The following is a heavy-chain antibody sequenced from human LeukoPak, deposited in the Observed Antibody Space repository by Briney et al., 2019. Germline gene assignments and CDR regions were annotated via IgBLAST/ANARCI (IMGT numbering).Heavy chain of an antibody. V-gene: IGHV4-39*07. J-gene: IGHJ1*01. D-gene: IGHD4-23*01. CDR3: ARGDSTVTPKYFQY. Sequence: NPSETLSLTCTVSGGSISSTTYYWGWIRQPPGKGLEWIGTMYYSGSTHYDSSLKSRVTISVDTSKNQFSLKLSSVTAADTAVYYCARGDSTVTPKYFQYWGQGTLVTVSS. CDR2: MYYSGST. CDR1: GGSISSTTYY.